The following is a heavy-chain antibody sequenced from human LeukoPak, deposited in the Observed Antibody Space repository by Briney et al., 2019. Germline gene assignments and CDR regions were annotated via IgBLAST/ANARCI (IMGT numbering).Heavy chain of an antibody. CDR2: IYYSGST. V-gene: IGHV4-39*01. D-gene: IGHD1-26*01. J-gene: IGHJ4*02. Sequence: SETLSLTCTVSGGSIGSSSYYRGWIRQPPGKGLEWIGSIYYSGSTYYNPSLKSRVTISVDTSKNQFSLKLSSVTAADTAVYYCARHGAGGSYPPYYFDYWGQGTLVTVSS. CDR1: GGSIGSSSYY. CDR3: ARHGAGGSYPPYYFDY.